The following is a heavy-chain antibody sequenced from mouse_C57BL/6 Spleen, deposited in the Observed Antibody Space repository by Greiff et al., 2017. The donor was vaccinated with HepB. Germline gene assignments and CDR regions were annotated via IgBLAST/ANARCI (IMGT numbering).Heavy chain of an antibody. V-gene: IGHV1-26*01. Sequence: VQLQQSGPELVKPGASVKISCKASGYTFTDYYMNWVKQSHGKSLEWIGDLNPNNGGTSYNQKFKGKATLTVDKSSSTAYMELRSLTSEDSAVYYCARWVVTTGYYAMDYWGQGTSVTVSS. J-gene: IGHJ4*01. CDR3: ARWVVTTGYYAMDY. CDR2: LNPNNGGT. D-gene: IGHD2-2*01. CDR1: GYTFTDYY.